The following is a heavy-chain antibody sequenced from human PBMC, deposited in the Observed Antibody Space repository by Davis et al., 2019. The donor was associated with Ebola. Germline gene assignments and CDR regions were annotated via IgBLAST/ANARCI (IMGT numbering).Heavy chain of an antibody. CDR3: ARDLGLDFAVVTYFDY. Sequence: GGSLRLSCAASGFSFSSYAMIWVRQAPGKGLEWVSSISISVDYIYYADSVKGRFTISRDNAKKSLYLQMNSLRVEDTGVYYCARDLGLDFAVVTYFDYWGHGAPVTVSS. D-gene: IGHD3-3*01. J-gene: IGHJ4*01. V-gene: IGHV3-21*01. CDR1: GFSFSSYA. CDR2: ISISVDYI.